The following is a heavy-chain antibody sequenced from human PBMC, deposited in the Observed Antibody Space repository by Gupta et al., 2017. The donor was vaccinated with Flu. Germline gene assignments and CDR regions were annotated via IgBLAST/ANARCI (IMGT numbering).Heavy chain of an antibody. CDR3: ARIVPAAISYYYYYYMDV. CDR2: IYHSGST. J-gene: IGHJ6*03. V-gene: IGHV4-4*02. D-gene: IGHD2-2*01. Sequence: VRHPPGKGLEWIGEIYHSGSTNYNPSLKSRVTISVDKSKNQFSLKLSSVTAADTAVYYCARIVPAAISYYYYYYMDVWGKGTTVTVSS.